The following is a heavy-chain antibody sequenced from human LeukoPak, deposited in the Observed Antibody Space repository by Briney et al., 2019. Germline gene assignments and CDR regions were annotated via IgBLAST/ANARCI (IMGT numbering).Heavy chain of an antibody. V-gene: IGHV4-59*08. D-gene: IGHD5-24*01. Sequence: PSETLSLTCRVSGGSMSNYYWSWIRQPPGKGLEWIGHIYSTGSTTYSPSLKSRVIMSVDTSKNQFSLKVTSVTAADTAVYYCARHRSDGSYPLDSWGQGALVTVSS. J-gene: IGHJ4*02. CDR1: GGSMSNYY. CDR2: IYSTGST. CDR3: ARHRSDGSYPLDS.